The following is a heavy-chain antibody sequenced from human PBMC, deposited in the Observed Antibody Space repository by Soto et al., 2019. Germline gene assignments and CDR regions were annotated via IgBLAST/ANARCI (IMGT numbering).Heavy chain of an antibody. CDR2: INAGNGNT. CDR1: GYTFTSYA. D-gene: IGHD5-12*01. CDR3: ASALYSGYDYHYYYGMDV. Sequence: GASVKVSCKASGYTFTSYAMHWVRQAPGQRLEWMGWINAGNGNTKYSQKFQGRVTITRDTSASTAYMELSSLRSEDTAVYYCASALYSGYDYHYYYGMDVWGQGTTVTVSS. V-gene: IGHV1-3*01. J-gene: IGHJ6*02.